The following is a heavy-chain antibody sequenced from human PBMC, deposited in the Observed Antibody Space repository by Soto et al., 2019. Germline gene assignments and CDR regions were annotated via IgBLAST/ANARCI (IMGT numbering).Heavy chain of an antibody. J-gene: IGHJ4*02. CDR3: ARTTMDGSGDY. D-gene: IGHD3-10*01. V-gene: IGHV4-59*01. Sequence: QVQLQESGPGLVKPSETLSLTYSVSGGSIRSYHWSWIRQPPGKALEWIGYIWYSGSTKYNPSLKSRITISVDTSKNQFSLKLSSVAAADTAVYYCARTTMDGSGDYWGQGTLVTVSS. CDR2: IWYSGST. CDR1: GGSIRSYH.